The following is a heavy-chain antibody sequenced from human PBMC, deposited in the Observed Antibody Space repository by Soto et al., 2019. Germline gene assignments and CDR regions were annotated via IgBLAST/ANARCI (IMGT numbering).Heavy chain of an antibody. CDR1: GFTFSSYA. V-gene: IGHV3-30-3*01. D-gene: IGHD2-2*01. J-gene: IGHJ4*02. CDR2: ISYDGSNK. Sequence: GGSLRLSCAASGFTFSSYAMHWVRQAPGKGLEWVAVISYDGSNKYYADSVKGRFTISRDNSKNTLYLQMNSLRAEDTAVYYCARDLRCTSCYDDYWGQGTLVTVSS. CDR3: ARDLRCTSCYDDY.